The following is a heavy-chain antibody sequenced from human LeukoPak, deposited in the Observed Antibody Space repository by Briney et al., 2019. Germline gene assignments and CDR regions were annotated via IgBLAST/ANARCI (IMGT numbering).Heavy chain of an antibody. Sequence: GGSLRLSCAASGFTFSSYAMSWVRQAPGKGLEWVSAINGSGGSTYYADSVKGRFTISRDNSKNTLYLQMNSLRAEDTAVYYSAKGLLGRPDFDYWGQGTLVTVSS. D-gene: IGHD1-1*01. CDR1: GFTFSSYA. CDR3: AKGLLGRPDFDY. V-gene: IGHV3-23*01. J-gene: IGHJ4*02. CDR2: INGSGGST.